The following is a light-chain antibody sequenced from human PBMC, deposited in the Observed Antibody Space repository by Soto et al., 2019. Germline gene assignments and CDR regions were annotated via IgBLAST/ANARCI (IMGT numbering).Light chain of an antibody. CDR1: QSMTRTY. Sequence: EIVLMQSPGTISLSPGERATLSCRASQSMTRTYIAWYQKKPGQAPRLLIYAASIRAPGIPDKFSGTGSGTDYSLTIDRLEPEDSAGYYCHQYDNAPQTFGHGTKVEIK. CDR2: AAS. J-gene: IGKJ2*01. V-gene: IGKV3-20*01. CDR3: HQYDNAPQT.